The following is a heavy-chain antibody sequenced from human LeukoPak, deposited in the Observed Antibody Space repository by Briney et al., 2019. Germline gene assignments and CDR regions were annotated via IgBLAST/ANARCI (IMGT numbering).Heavy chain of an antibody. J-gene: IGHJ3*02. CDR2: INPNSGGT. V-gene: IGHV1-2*02. CDR3: AREGRDGYNAPGPDAFDI. CDR1: GYTFTGYY. D-gene: IGHD5-24*01. Sequence: ASVKVSRKASGYTFTGYYMHWVRQAPGQGLEWMGWINPNSGGTNYAQKFQGRVTMTRDTSTSTAYMELSRLRSDDTAVYYCAREGRDGYNAPGPDAFDIWGQGTMVTVSS.